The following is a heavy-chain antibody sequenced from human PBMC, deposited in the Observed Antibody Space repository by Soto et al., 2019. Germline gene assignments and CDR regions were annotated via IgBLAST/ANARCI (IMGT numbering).Heavy chain of an antibody. CDR2: ISGSGGST. CDR1: GFTFSSYA. D-gene: IGHD5-12*01. V-gene: IGHV3-23*01. CDR3: ATNSVATPRLGYDF. Sequence: GGSLRLSCAASGFTFSSYAMSWVRQAPGKGLEWVSAISGSGGSTYYADSVKGRFTISRDNSKNTLYLQMNRLRAEDTAGYYCATNSVATPRLGYDFWGQGTLVT. J-gene: IGHJ4*02.